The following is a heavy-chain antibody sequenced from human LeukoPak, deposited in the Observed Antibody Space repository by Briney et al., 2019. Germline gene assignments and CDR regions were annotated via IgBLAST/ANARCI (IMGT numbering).Heavy chain of an antibody. J-gene: IGHJ4*02. CDR3: ARGAYCGGDCLLYFDY. D-gene: IGHD2-21*02. CDR2: INWNGGST. CDR1: GFTFDDYG. V-gene: IGHV3-20*04. Sequence: GRSLRLSCAASGFTFDDYGMSWVRQVPGKGLEWVSGINWNGGSTGYADSVKGRFTISRDTAKNSLYLQMNSLRAEDTALYYCARGAYCGGDCLLYFDYWGQGTLVTVSS.